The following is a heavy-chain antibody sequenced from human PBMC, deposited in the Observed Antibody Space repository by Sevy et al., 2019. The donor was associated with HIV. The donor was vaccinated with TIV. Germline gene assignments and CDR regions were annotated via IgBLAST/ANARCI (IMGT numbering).Heavy chain of an antibody. D-gene: IGHD4-4*01. CDR3: ARASSATVTTVWGYYYGMDV. V-gene: IGHV4-59*13. CDR1: GGSISSYY. Sequence: SETLSLTCTVSGGSISSYYWSWIRQPPGKGLEWIGYIYYSGSTNYNPSLKSRFTISVDTSKNQFSLKLSSVTAADTAVYYCARASSATVTTVWGYYYGMDVWGQVTTVTVSS. CDR2: IYYSGST. J-gene: IGHJ6*02.